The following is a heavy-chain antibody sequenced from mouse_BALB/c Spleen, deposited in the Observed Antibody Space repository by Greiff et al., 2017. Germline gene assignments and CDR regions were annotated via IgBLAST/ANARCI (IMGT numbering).Heavy chain of an antibody. J-gene: IGHJ2*01. CDR2: IWAGGST. CDR3: ARGYSFDY. V-gene: IGHV2-9*02. Sequence: VKLMESGPGLVAPSQSLSITCTVSGFSLTSYGVHWVRQPPGKGLEWLGVIWAGGSTNYNSALMSRLSISKDNSKSQVFLKMNSLQTDDTAMYYGARGYSFDYWGQGTTLTVSS. CDR1: GFSLTSYG.